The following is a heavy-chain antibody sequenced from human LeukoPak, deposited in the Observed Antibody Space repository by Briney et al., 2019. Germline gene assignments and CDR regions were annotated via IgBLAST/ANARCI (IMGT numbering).Heavy chain of an antibody. CDR3: AKGSCNSRPYYFDY. J-gene: IGHJ4*02. CDR2: ITGSSDST. Sequence: PGGSLRLSCAASGFTFSNYVMSWVRQAPGKGLEWVSAITGSSDSTYYADSVKGRFTSSRDNSKSTLFLQMNSLRAEDTAIYYCAKGSCNSRPYYFDYWGQGTLATVSS. V-gene: IGHV3-23*01. D-gene: IGHD6-6*01. CDR1: GFTFSNYV.